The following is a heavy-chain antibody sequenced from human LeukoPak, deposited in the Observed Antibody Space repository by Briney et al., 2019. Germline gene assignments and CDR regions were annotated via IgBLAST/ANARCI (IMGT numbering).Heavy chain of an antibody. CDR2: IWYDGTNK. CDR1: GFTPSNYG. Sequence: GRSLRLSCAVSGFTPSNYGMHWVRQAPGRGLEWVAVIWYDGTNKYYADSVRGRFTISRDSSKNTLYLQMNSLRAEDTAVYYCAKSGRNWAYLEYWGQGTLVTVSS. CDR3: AKSGRNWAYLEY. J-gene: IGHJ4*02. D-gene: IGHD7-27*01. V-gene: IGHV3-33*06.